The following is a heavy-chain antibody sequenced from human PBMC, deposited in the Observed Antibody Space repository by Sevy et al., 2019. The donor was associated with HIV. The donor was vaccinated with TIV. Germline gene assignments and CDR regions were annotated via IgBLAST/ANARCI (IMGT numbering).Heavy chain of an antibody. CDR2: SSRSGNHI. J-gene: IGHJ6*02. Sequence: GGSLRLSCTASGFTLSDYNMNWVRQAPGKGLEWVAYSSRSGNHIFYVDSVKGRFTISRDNAKNSLSLQMNNLSAEDTAIYYCARERFLELDYYYGLDVWGQGTAVTVSS. CDR1: GFTLSDYN. D-gene: IGHD3-3*01. V-gene: IGHV3-48*03. CDR3: ARERFLELDYYYGLDV.